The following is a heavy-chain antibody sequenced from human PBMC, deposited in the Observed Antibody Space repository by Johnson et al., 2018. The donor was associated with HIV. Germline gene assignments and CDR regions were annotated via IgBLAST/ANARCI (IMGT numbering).Heavy chain of an antibody. CDR1: GFTFDDYA. V-gene: IGHV3-9*01. Sequence: VQLVESGGGLVQPGRSLRLSCAASGFTFDDYAMHWVRQAPGKGLEWVSGISWNSGSIGYADSVKGRFTISRDNAKNSLYLQMNSLRAEDTALYYCAGRRAFDIWGQGTLVTVSS. J-gene: IGHJ3*02. CDR2: ISWNSGSI. CDR3: AGRRAFDI.